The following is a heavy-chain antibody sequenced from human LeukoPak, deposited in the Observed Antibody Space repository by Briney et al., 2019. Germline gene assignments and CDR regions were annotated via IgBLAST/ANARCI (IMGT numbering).Heavy chain of an antibody. CDR1: GGSISSGSYY. Sequence: PSETLSLTCTVSGGSISSGSYYWSWIRQPAGKGLEWIGRIYTSGSTNYNPSLKSRVTISVDTSKNQFSLKLSSVTAADTAVYYCASDYYDSSGHPWGQGTLVTVSS. D-gene: IGHD3-22*01. J-gene: IGHJ5*02. V-gene: IGHV4-61*02. CDR3: ASDYYDSSGHP. CDR2: IYTSGST.